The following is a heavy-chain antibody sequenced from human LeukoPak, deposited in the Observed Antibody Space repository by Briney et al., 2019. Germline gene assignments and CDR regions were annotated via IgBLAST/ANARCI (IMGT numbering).Heavy chain of an antibody. D-gene: IGHD3-10*01. CDR3: AKDGDSGSYSHYYGMDV. V-gene: IGHV3-23*01. CDR2: ISSSGGVT. Sequence: GGSLRLSCEASGFTFSSYSMTWVRQAPGKGLEWVSVISSSGGVTHYADSVKGRFTISRDNSKNTLYLQMNSLRAEDTAVYYCAKDGDSGSYSHYYGMDVWGQGTTVTVSS. J-gene: IGHJ6*02. CDR1: GFTFSSYS.